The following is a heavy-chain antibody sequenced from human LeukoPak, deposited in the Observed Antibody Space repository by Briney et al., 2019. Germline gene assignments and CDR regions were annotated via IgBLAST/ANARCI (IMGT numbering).Heavy chain of an antibody. D-gene: IGHD4-23*01. Sequence: GASVKVSCKASGYTFTSYYMHWVRQAPGQGLEWMGIINPSGGSTSYAQKFQGRVTMTRDTSTSTVYMELSSLRSEDTAVYYCARVFGGDDYGGNVDYWGQGTLVTVSS. J-gene: IGHJ4*02. CDR1: GYTFTSYY. CDR2: INPSGGST. CDR3: ARVFGGDDYGGNVDY. V-gene: IGHV1-46*01.